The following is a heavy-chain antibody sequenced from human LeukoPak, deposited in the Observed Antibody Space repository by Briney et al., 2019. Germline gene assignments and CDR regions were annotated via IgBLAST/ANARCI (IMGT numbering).Heavy chain of an antibody. D-gene: IGHD3-10*01. CDR1: GYTLTGYY. Sequence: ASVKVSCKGSGYTLTGYYMHWVRQAPRQGLERLGVINPNTGDRRYAQKFRGRVTMTRDTSISTAYMELSSLRSDDTAIYYCASLGDYYGSGSYAPFDHWGQGTLVTVSS. V-gene: IGHV1-2*02. CDR3: ASLGDYYGSGSYAPFDH. J-gene: IGHJ4*02. CDR2: INPNTGDR.